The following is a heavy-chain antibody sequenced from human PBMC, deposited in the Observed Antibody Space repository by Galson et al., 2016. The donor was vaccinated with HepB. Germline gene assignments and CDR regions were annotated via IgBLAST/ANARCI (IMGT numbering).Heavy chain of an antibody. D-gene: IGHD2-2*01. Sequence: SVKVSCKASGYTFTYYGISWVRQAPGQGXXXMGXXXAXXXNTXYGQNFXHRLTLTRDTATNTALMDLRSLRSDDTAMYFCARGPYSSSPLDYWGQGTMLIVSS. CDR1: GYTFTYYG. J-gene: IGHJ4*02. CDR2: XXAXXXNT. CDR3: ARGPYSSSPLDY. V-gene: IGHV1-18*01.